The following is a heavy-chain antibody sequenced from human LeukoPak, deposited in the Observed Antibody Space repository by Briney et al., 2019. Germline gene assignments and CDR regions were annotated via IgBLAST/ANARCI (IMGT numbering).Heavy chain of an antibody. J-gene: IGHJ4*02. CDR2: INPRDSDT. D-gene: IGHD5-24*01. Sequence: GESLKISCKGSGYSFISHWIGWVRQMPGKGLEWVGIINPRDSDTRYSPSFQGQVTISADNSISTAYLQWSSLKASDSAMYYCARRNGLFFNWGQGTLVTVSS. CDR3: ARRNGLFFN. V-gene: IGHV5-51*01. CDR1: GYSFISHW.